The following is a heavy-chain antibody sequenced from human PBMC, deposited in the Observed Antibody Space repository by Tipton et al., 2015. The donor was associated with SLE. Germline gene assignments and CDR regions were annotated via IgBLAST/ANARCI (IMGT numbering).Heavy chain of an antibody. J-gene: IGHJ4*02. V-gene: IGHV4-39*07. CDR2: INHSGST. CDR1: GVSISSNDYQ. D-gene: IGHD6-19*01. Sequence: LRLSCTVSGVSISSNDYQWGWIRQPPGQGLEWIGEINHSGSTNYNPSLKSRFTISVDTSKNQFSLKFRSVTAADTAVYYCARGAERTSSGWYLVYWGQGTPVTVSS. CDR3: ARGAERTSSGWYLVY.